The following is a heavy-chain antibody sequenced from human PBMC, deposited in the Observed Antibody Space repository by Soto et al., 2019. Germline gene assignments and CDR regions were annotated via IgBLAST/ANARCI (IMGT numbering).Heavy chain of an antibody. CDR3: VGGQYYFDY. CDR2: ISYDGSDK. CDR1: GFPFTSYG. J-gene: IGHJ4*02. D-gene: IGHD3-10*01. Sequence: QVQLVEAGGGVVQPGRSLRLSCAASGFPFTSYGMHWVREGPDKGLEWVASISYDGSDKYYADSVKGRFNISRENSKNTLYLQMNSLRPEDTALYYCVGGQYYFDYRGQGTLVIVSS. V-gene: IGHV3-30*03.